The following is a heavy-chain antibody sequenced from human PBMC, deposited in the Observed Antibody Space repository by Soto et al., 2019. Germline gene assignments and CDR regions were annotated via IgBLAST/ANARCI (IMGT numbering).Heavy chain of an antibody. J-gene: IGHJ4*02. CDR3: ANLSVPGRMAVAGTRQGY. Sequence: GGSLRLSCAASGFTFSSYATSWVRQAPGKGLEWVSAISGSGGSTYYADSVKGRFTISRDNSKNTLYLQMNSLRAEDTAVYYCANLSVPGRMAVAGTRQGYCGQGTLVTVSS. D-gene: IGHD6-19*01. CDR1: GFTFSSYA. V-gene: IGHV3-23*01. CDR2: ISGSGGST.